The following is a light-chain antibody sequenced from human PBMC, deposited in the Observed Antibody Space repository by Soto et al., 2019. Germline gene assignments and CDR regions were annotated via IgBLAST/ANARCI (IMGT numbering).Light chain of an antibody. CDR1: SSNIGAGYV. Sequence: QLVLTQPPSVSGAPGQRVTISCTGSSSNIGAGYVVHWYQQLPGTAPKLLIYGNNNRPSGVPDRFSGSKSRTSASLAITGLQAKDEADYYCQSYDSSLSGSVFGGGTKLTVL. V-gene: IGLV1-40*01. J-gene: IGLJ3*02. CDR2: GNN. CDR3: QSYDSSLSGSV.